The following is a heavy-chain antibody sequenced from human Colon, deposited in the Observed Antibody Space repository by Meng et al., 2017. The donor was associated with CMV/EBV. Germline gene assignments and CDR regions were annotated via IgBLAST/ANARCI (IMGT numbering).Heavy chain of an antibody. CDR1: GYSFSTYD. CDR2: MSPTSGNT. Sequence: ASVKVSCKASGYSFSTYDMNWVRQATGQGLEWLGWMSPTSGNTGYAQKFQGRVAMTRNTSISTAYMELSSLTSEDTAVYYCARERGGGFDPWGQGTLVTVSS. CDR3: ARERGGGFDP. J-gene: IGHJ5*02. V-gene: IGHV1-8*01. D-gene: IGHD1-26*01.